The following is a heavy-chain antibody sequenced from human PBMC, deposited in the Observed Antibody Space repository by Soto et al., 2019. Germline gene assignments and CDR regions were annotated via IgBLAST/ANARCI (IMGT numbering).Heavy chain of an antibody. J-gene: IGHJ4*02. V-gene: IGHV4-59*01. D-gene: IGHD5-12*01. Sequence: SETLSLTCTVSGGSISSYYWSWIRQPPGKGLEWIGYIYYSGSTNYNPSLKSRVTISVDTSKNQFSLKLSSVTAADTAVYYCARKNSGPFDYWGQGTLVTSPQ. CDR3: ARKNSGPFDY. CDR2: IYYSGST. CDR1: GGSISSYY.